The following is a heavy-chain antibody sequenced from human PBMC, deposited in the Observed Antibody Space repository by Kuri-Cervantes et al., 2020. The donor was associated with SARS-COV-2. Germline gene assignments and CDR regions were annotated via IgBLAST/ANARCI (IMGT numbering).Heavy chain of an antibody. V-gene: IGHV4-39*01. CDR3: ARPHRAQIWFDP. Sequence: SETLSLTCAVYGVSLSNHYWSWIRQSPGKGLEWIGSIYYSGSTYYNPSLKSRVTISVDTSKNQFSLKLSSVTAADTAVYYCARPHRAQIWFDPWGQGTLVTVSS. CDR2: IYYSGST. J-gene: IGHJ5*02. CDR1: GVSLSNHY.